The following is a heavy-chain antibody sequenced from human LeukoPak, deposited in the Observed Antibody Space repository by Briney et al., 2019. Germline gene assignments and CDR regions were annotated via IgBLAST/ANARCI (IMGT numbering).Heavy chain of an antibody. CDR1: GFTFSSHG. V-gene: IGHV3-23*01. CDR2: ITVVGGNT. J-gene: IGHJ4*02. D-gene: IGHD2-8*01. Sequence: GGSLRLSCAASGFTFSSHGMSWVRQAPAKGLEWVSTITVVGGNTYYADSVKGRFTISRDNSRNTLYLQMNSLRAEDTAVYYCAKDLTGCNGDWGQGTLVTVSS. CDR3: AKDLTGCNGD.